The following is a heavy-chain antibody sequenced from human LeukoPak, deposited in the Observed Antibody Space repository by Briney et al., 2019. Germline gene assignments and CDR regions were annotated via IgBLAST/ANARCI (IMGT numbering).Heavy chain of an antibody. V-gene: IGHV4-59*01. CDR3: AREDSSGDFDY. Sequence: SETLSLTCAVYGGSFSGYYWSWIRQPPGKGLEWIGYIYYSGSTNYNPSLKSRVTISVDTSKNQFSLKLSSVTAADTAVYYCAREDSSGDFDYWGQGTLVTVSS. CDR1: GGSFSGYY. CDR2: IYYSGST. J-gene: IGHJ4*02. D-gene: IGHD6-19*01.